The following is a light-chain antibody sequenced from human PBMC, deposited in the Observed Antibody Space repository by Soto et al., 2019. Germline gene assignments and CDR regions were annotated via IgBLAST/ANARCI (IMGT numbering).Light chain of an antibody. CDR3: QQRSNWWT. CDR2: GAS. CDR1: QSVSSY. J-gene: IGKJ1*01. V-gene: IGKV3-11*01. Sequence: EIVMTQSPATLSVSPGERATLSCRASQSVSSYLAWYQQKPGQAPRLLIYGASSRATGIPDRFSGSGSGTDFTLTISSLEPEDFAVYYCQQRSNWWTFGQGTKVDIK.